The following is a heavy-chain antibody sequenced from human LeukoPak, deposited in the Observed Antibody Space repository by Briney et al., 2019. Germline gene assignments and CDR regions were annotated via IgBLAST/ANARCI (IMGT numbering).Heavy chain of an antibody. CDR2: ISGSGGRT. CDR3: ARTMKDYYEDY. Sequence: PGGSLRLSCAASGFTFNSYAMSWVRQAPGKGLEWVSIISGSGGRTYYADSVQGRFTISRDNAKNSLYLQMNSLRAEDTAVYYCARTMKDYYEDYWGQGTLVTVSS. V-gene: IGHV3-23*01. J-gene: IGHJ4*02. D-gene: IGHD3-22*01. CDR1: GFTFNSYA.